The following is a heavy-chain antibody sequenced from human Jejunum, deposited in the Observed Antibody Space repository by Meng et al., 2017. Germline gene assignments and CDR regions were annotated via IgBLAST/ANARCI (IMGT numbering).Heavy chain of an antibody. V-gene: IGHV3-72*01. Sequence: GESLKISCAASGFTLSDRYMDWVRQAPGKGLEWVGRTRNKATGYTTDYAASVKGRFTISRDESRNSLYLQMNSLKTEDTAVYYCARDFSEKFSWDFWGQGTLVTVSS. CDR2: TRNKATGYTT. D-gene: IGHD2/OR15-2a*01. J-gene: IGHJ4*02. CDR1: GFTLSDRY. CDR3: ARDFSEKFSWDF.